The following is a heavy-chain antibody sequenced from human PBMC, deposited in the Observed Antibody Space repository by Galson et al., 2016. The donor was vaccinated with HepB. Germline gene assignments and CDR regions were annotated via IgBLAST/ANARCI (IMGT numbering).Heavy chain of an antibody. CDR3: ASVPYLRYFDWFGDY. CDR2: IWSDDSIQ. Sequence: SLRLSCAASGFTLSTYAIHWVRQAPGKGLEWVAVIWSDDSIQYYGNPVEGRFTISRDNSKNTLYLQMNSLRAEDTAVYYCASVPYLRYFDWFGDYWGQGTLVTVSS. CDR1: GFTLSTYA. J-gene: IGHJ4*02. V-gene: IGHV3-33*01. D-gene: IGHD3-9*01.